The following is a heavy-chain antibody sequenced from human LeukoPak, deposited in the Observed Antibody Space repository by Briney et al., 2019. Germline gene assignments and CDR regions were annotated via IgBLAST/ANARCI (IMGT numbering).Heavy chain of an antibody. Sequence: GGSLRLSCAASGFTFSSYAMHWVRQAPGKGLEWVAVISYDGSNKYYADSVKGRFTISRDNSKNTLYLQMNSLRAEDTAVYYCARDPRRYSSSWDYWYFDLWGRGTLVTVSS. D-gene: IGHD6-13*01. CDR3: ARDPRRYSSSWDYWYFDL. J-gene: IGHJ2*01. CDR1: GFTFSSYA. CDR2: ISYDGSNK. V-gene: IGHV3-30-3*01.